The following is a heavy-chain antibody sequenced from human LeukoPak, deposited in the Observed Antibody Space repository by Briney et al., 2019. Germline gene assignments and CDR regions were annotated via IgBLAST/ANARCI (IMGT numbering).Heavy chain of an antibody. D-gene: IGHD4-17*01. CDR2: IYHSGST. J-gene: IGHJ4*02. V-gene: IGHV4-38-2*02. CDR3: ARDSMTTVDY. Sequence: SETLSLTCSVGGYSISSGYYWDWIRQPPGKGLEWIGSIYHSGSTYYNSSLKSRVTISVDTSKNQFSLKLSSVTAADTAVYYCARDSMTTVDYWGQGTLVTVSS. CDR1: GYSISSGYY.